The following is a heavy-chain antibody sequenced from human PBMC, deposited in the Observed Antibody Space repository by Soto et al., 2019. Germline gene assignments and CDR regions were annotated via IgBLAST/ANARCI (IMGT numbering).Heavy chain of an antibody. CDR1: RASISSGGYH. CDR2: IYYSGST. Sequence: SETLSLTCTVSRASISSGGYHWSWIRQHPGKGLEWIGYIYYSGSTYYNPSLQSRVNISADTSKNEFSLKLSSVTAADTAVYYCARHSSGTSFDPWGQGTLVTVSS. J-gene: IGHJ5*02. CDR3: ARHSSGTSFDP. D-gene: IGHD3-10*01. V-gene: IGHV4-31*03.